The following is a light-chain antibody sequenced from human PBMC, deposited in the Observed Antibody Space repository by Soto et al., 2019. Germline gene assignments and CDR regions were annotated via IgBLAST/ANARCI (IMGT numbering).Light chain of an antibody. CDR2: LNSDGSH. Sequence: QPVLTQSPSASAPLGASVKLTCTLSSGHSSYAIAWHQQQPEKGPRYLMKLNSDGSHNKGDGIPDRFSGSSSGAERYLTISSLQSEDEADYYCQTWDTGCSVVFGGGTKLTVL. J-gene: IGLJ2*01. CDR3: QTWDTGCSVV. V-gene: IGLV4-69*01. CDR1: SGHSSYA.